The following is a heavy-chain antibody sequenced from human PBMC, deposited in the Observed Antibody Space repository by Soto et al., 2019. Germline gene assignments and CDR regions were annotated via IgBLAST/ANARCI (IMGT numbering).Heavy chain of an antibody. V-gene: IGHV3-30*18. Sequence: GGSLRLSCAASGFTFSSYGMHWARQAPGKGLEWVAVISYDGSNKYYADSVKGRFTISRDNSKNTLYLQMNSLRAEDTAVYYCAKGDDLSPFDYWGQGTLVTVSS. CDR3: AKGDDLSPFDY. D-gene: IGHD1-1*01. CDR1: GFTFSSYG. J-gene: IGHJ4*02. CDR2: ISYDGSNK.